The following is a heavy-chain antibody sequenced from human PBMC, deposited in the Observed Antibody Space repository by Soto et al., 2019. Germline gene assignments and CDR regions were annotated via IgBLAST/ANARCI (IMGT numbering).Heavy chain of an antibody. CDR1: GFTFTSSA. D-gene: IGHD3-22*01. CDR2: IVVGSGNT. V-gene: IGHV1-58*01. J-gene: IGHJ4*02. CDR3: ARVRRSEYYYDSSGYYHPFDY. Sequence: SVKVSCKASGFTFTSSAVQWVRQARGQRLEWIGWIVVGSGNTNYAQKFQGRVTMTRDTSISTAYMELSRLRSDDTAVYYCARVRRSEYYYDSSGYYHPFDYWGQGTLVTVSS.